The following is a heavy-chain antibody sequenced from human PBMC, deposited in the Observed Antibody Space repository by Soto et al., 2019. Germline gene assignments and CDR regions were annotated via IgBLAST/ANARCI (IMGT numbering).Heavy chain of an antibody. CDR3: VRGDNWSDEASDY. D-gene: IGHD1-1*01. V-gene: IGHV4-34*01. CDR2: INHSGST. Sequence: SETLSLTCAVYGGSFSGYYWSWIRQPPGKGREWIGEINHSGSTNYNPSLKSRVTISVDTSKNQFSLKLSSVTAADTAIYYCVRGDNWSDEASDYWGQGTLVTVSS. CDR1: GGSFSGYY. J-gene: IGHJ4*02.